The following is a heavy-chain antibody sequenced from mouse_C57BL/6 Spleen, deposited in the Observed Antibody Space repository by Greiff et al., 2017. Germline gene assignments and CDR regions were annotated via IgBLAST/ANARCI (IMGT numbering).Heavy chain of an antibody. J-gene: IGHJ3*01. CDR1: GFTFSSYA. CDR3: ARDVDYGSNFAY. Sequence: EVMLVESGGGLVKPGGSLKLSCAASGFTFSSYAMSWVRQTPEKRLEWVATISDGGSYTDYPDNVKGRFTISRDNAKNNLYLQMSHLKSEDTAMYYCARDVDYGSNFAYWGQGTLVTVSA. V-gene: IGHV5-4*01. D-gene: IGHD1-1*01. CDR2: ISDGGSYT.